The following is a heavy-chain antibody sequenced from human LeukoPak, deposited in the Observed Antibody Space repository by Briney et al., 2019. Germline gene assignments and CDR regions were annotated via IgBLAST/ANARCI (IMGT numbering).Heavy chain of an antibody. D-gene: IGHD1-26*01. J-gene: IGHJ4*02. V-gene: IGHV3-21*01. CDR1: GFTFSSYT. CDR3: AGLVDRATSVDY. CDR2: ISSSSSYL. Sequence: GGSLRLSCAASGFTFSSYTMNWVRQAPGKGLEWVSSISSSSSYLNYADSVKGRFTISRDNAKNSVYLQMNSLRAEDTAMYYCAGLVDRATSVDYWGQGTLVTVSS.